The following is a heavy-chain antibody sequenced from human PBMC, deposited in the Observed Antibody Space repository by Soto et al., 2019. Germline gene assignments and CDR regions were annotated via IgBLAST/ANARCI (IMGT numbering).Heavy chain of an antibody. CDR3: AHRRSGSYPFDY. D-gene: IGHD1-26*01. CDR2: IYWDDEK. V-gene: IGHV2-5*02. Sequence: QITLKESGPTLVKPTETLTLTCTFSGFSLSAGGVGVGWIRQPPGKALEWLALIYWDDEKGYSPSLKSRLTTTQDTSKNQVVLAMTNMDPVDTATYYCAHRRSGSYPFDYWGQGTLVTVSS. J-gene: IGHJ4*02. CDR1: GFSLSAGGVG.